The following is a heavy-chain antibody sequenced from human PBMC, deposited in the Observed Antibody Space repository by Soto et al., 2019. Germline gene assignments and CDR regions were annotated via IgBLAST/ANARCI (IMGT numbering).Heavy chain of an antibody. D-gene: IGHD2-2*01. Sequence: EVQLLESGGGLVQPGGSLRLSCAASGFTLSSYAMSWVRQAPGKGLEWVSAISGSGGSTYDADSVKGRFTISRDNSKNTLYLQMNILRTADTAVYYCAKDSLKYKLLIFFYFDYWGQGTLVTVSS. CDR3: AKDSLKYKLLIFFYFDY. CDR1: GFTLSSYA. CDR2: ISGSGGST. J-gene: IGHJ4*02. V-gene: IGHV3-23*01.